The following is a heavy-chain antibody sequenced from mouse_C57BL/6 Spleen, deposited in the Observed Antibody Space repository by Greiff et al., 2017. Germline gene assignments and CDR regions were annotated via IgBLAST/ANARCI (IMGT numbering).Heavy chain of an antibody. CDR3: AGGSSLAWFAG. D-gene: IGHD1-1*01. CDR2: SRNKANDYTT. CDR1: GFTFSDFY. Sequence: EVLLVESGGGLVQSGRSLRLSCATSGFTFSDFYMEWVRQAPGKGLGWIAASRNKANDYTTEYSASVKGLFIVSRATSPSILYLQMNALRAADTACYYCAGGSSLAWFAGWGQGTLVTVS. J-gene: IGHJ3*01. V-gene: IGHV7-1*01.